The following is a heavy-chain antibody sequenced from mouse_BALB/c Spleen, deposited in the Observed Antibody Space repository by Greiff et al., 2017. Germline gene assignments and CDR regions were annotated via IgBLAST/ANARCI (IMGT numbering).Heavy chain of an antibody. Sequence: QVQLQQPGAELVKPGASVKMSCKASGYTFTSYNMHWVKQTPGQGLEWIGAIYPGNGDTSYNQKFKGKATLTADKSSSTAYMQLSSLTSEDSAVYYCARDYGYDWSYAMDYWGQGTSVTVSS. D-gene: IGHD2-2*01. CDR2: IYPGNGDT. CDR1: GYTFTSYN. V-gene: IGHV1-12*01. J-gene: IGHJ4*01. CDR3: ARDYGYDWSYAMDY.